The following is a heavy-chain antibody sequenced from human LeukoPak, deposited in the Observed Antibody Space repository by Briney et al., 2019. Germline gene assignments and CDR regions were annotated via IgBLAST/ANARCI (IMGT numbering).Heavy chain of an antibody. D-gene: IGHD3-9*01. CDR2: IKQDGSEK. V-gene: IGHV3-7*01. CDR1: GFTFSSYW. CDR3: AKDQSPLRSFSDAFDI. J-gene: IGHJ3*02. Sequence: GGSLRLSCAASGFTFSSYWMSWVRQAPGKGLEWVANIKQDGSEKYYADSVKGRFTISRDNSKNTLYLQMNSLRPEDTAVYYCAKDQSPLRSFSDAFDIWGQGTMVTVSS.